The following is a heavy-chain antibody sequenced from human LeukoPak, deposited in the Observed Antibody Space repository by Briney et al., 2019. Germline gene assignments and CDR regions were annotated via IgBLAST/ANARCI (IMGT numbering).Heavy chain of an antibody. CDR2: INQDGSAK. D-gene: IGHD3-10*01. J-gene: IGHJ4*02. V-gene: IGHV3-7*01. CDR1: GFTFSNYW. CDR3: ARLDYYYGSGSYGGDF. Sequence: AGGSLRLSCAASGFTFSNYWMSWVRQAPGKGLEWVANINQDGSAKYYVDSMEGRFTISRDNAKNSLYLQMSSLRAEDTAVYYCARLDYYYGSGSYGGDFWGQGTLVTVSS.